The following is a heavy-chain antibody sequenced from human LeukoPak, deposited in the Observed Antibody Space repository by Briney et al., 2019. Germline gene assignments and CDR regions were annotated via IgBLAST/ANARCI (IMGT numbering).Heavy chain of an antibody. V-gene: IGHV4-59*08. CDR1: GGSISSYY. D-gene: IGHD3-22*01. J-gene: IGHJ4*02. CDR3: ARGKRRGYYDISGFDY. CDR2: IYYSGST. Sequence: PSETPSLTCTVSGGSISSYYWSWIRQPPGKGLEWIGYIYYSGSTNYNPSLKSRVTISVDTSKNQFSLKLSSVTAADTAVYYCARGKRRGYYDISGFDYWGQGTLVTVSS.